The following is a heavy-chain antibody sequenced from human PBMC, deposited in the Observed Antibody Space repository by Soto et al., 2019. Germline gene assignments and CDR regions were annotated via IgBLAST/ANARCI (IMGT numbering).Heavy chain of an antibody. J-gene: IGHJ4*02. CDR1: GFTFSSYW. CDR2: IKQDGSEK. V-gene: IGHV3-7*01. D-gene: IGHD3-3*01. Sequence: GGSLRLSCAASGFTFSSYWMSWVRQAPGKGLEWVANIKQDGSEKYYVDSVKGRFTISRDNAKNSLYLQMNSLRAEDTAVYYCARGGVPITIFGVVTPRFDYWGQGTLVTVSS. CDR3: ARGGVPITIFGVVTPRFDY.